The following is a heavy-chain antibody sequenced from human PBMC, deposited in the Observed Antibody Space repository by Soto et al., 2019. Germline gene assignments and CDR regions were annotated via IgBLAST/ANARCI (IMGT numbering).Heavy chain of an antibody. D-gene: IGHD2-8*01. J-gene: IGHJ5*02. CDR2: INHSGST. Sequence: SPTLSLTCAVYGGSFSGYYWSWIRQPPGKGLEWIGEINHSGSTNYNPSLKSRVTISVDTSKNQFSLKLSSVTAADTAVYYCARDEGGYCTNGVCGEDNWFDPWGQGTLVTVSS. V-gene: IGHV4-34*01. CDR3: ARDEGGYCTNGVCGEDNWFDP. CDR1: GGSFSGYY.